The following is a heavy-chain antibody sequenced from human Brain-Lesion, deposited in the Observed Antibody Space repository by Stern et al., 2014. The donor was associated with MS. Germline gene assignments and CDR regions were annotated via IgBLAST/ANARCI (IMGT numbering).Heavy chain of an antibody. J-gene: IGHJ4*02. CDR2: FDAEDGET. V-gene: IGHV1-24*01. Sequence: QVQLEQSGAEVKKPGASVKVSCKVSGYTLTELSMHWVRQAPRTGLEWMGGFDAEDGETIYAQKFQGRVTMTEDTSTDTAYMELSSLRSEDTAVYYCATLSPGAGGNYYRHFDYWGQGTLVTVSS. CDR1: GYTLTELS. CDR3: ATLSPGAGGNYYRHFDY. D-gene: IGHD1-26*01.